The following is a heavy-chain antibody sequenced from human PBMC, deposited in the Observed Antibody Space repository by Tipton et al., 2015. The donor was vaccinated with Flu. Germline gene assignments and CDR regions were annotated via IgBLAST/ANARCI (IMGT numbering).Heavy chain of an antibody. V-gene: IGHV4-34*01. D-gene: IGHD6-13*01. CDR2: INHSGST. J-gene: IGHJ4*02. CDR3: AIEGYSSSLNL. CDR1: GGSFSGYY. Sequence: GLVKPSETLSLTCAVYGGSFSGYYWSWIRQPPGKGLEWIGEINHSGSTNYNPSLKSRVTISVDTSKNQFSLKLSSVTAADTAVYYCAIEGYSSSLNLWGQGTLVIVSS.